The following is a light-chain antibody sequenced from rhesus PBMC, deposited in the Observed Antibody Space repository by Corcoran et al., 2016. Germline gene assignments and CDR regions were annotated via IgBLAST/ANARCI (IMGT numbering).Light chain of an antibody. Sequence: DIVMTQTPLSLPVTPGEPASISCRSSQSLLDSEDGNTYLDWYLQKPGQSPQLLIYEVSNRASGVPERFSGSGSDTDFTLKISRVEAEDVGVYYCMQGIEFPYSFGQGTKVEIK. CDR1: QSLLDSEDGNTY. CDR3: MQGIEFPYS. J-gene: IGKJ2*01. CDR2: EVS. V-gene: IGKV2-104*02.